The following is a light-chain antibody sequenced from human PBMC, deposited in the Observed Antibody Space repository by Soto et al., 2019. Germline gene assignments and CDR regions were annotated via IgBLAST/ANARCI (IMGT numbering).Light chain of an antibody. J-gene: IGKJ1*01. CDR1: QSISSY. V-gene: IGKV1-39*01. CDR3: QQSYSTPLWT. CDR2: AAS. Sequence: DIQMTQSPSSLSASVGDRVPITCRASQSISSYLNWYQQKPGKAPKLLIYAASSLQSGVPSRFSGSGSGTDFTLTISSLQPEDFATYYCQQSYSTPLWTFGQGTKVDIK.